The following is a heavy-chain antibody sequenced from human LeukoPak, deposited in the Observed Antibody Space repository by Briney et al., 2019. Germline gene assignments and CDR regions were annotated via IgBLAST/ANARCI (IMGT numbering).Heavy chain of an antibody. J-gene: IGHJ4*02. CDR3: AILAVTVTTGGVY. CDR2: ISGGTDIT. D-gene: IGHD6-19*01. CDR1: GFSIISYW. Sequence: GGSLRLSCAASGFSIISYWMHWVRQAPGKGLEWVSSISGGTDITYYADTVEGRSTISRDTSKNTVYLQMNSLRVEDTALYYCAILAVTVTTGGVYWGLGTQVTVSS. V-gene: IGHV3-23*01.